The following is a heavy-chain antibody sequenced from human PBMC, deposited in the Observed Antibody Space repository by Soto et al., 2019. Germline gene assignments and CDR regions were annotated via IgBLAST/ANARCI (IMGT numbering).Heavy chain of an antibody. Sequence: EVQLVESGGGLVQPGRSLRLSCAASGFTFDDYAMHWVRQAPGKGLEWVSGIRWNSGSIGYADSVKGRFTISRDNAKNSLYLQMNSLRAEDTALYYCAKDSHYDILTGYDYWGQGTLVTVSS. V-gene: IGHV3-9*01. D-gene: IGHD3-9*01. CDR3: AKDSHYDILTGYDY. J-gene: IGHJ4*02. CDR2: IRWNSGSI. CDR1: GFTFDDYA.